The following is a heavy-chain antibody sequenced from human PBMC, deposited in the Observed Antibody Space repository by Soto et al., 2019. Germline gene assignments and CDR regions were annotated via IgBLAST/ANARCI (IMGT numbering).Heavy chain of an antibody. J-gene: IGHJ6*03. Sequence: SETLSLTCTVSGGSISSYYWSWIRQPPGKGLEWIGYIYYSGSTNYNPSLKSRVTISVDTSKNQFSLKLSSVTAADTAVYYCARNLYSKRQGSYYYYMDVWGKGTTVTV. D-gene: IGHD4-4*01. CDR1: GGSISSYY. V-gene: IGHV4-59*01. CDR3: ARNLYSKRQGSYYYYMDV. CDR2: IYYSGST.